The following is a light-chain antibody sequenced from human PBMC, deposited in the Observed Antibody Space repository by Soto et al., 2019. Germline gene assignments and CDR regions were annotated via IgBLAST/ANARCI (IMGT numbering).Light chain of an antibody. V-gene: IGLV1-40*01. CDR1: SSNIGAGYD. CDR3: QSYDSSLNLL. CDR2: GNN. J-gene: IGLJ1*01. Sequence: QSVVTQPPSVSGAPGQRVTISCTGSSSNIGAGYDVHWYQQLPGTAPKLLIYGNNKRPSGVPDRFSGSRSGTSASLAITGLQAEDEADYYCQSYDSSLNLLFGTGTKLTVL.